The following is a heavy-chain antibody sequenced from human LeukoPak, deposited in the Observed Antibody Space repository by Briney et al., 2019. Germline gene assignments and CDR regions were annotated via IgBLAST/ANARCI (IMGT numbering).Heavy chain of an antibody. J-gene: IGHJ4*02. D-gene: IGHD3-22*01. CDR3: ARNGYYYDSIGYFDC. CDR1: VYTFTSYY. V-gene: IGHV1-46*01. Sequence: ASVKVSCKASVYTFTSYYMHWVRQAPGQGLEWMGIINPSGGSTSYAQKFQGRVTMTRDTSTSTVYMELSSLRSEDTAVYYCARNGYYYDSIGYFDCWGQGTLVTVSS. CDR2: INPSGGST.